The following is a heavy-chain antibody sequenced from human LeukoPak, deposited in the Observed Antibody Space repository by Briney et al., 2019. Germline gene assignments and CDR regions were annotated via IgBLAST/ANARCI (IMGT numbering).Heavy chain of an antibody. J-gene: IGHJ6*02. V-gene: IGHV3-49*04. Sequence: GLSLRLPCTASVFTYGDHAMIWVPHSPGKGRECVGFIRSKSYGGTTEYAASGKGRFTISRDDSKSIAYLQMNSLKTEDTAVYYCTRGGGTMVRGVIYYYGMDVWGQGTTVTVSS. CDR1: VFTYGDHA. D-gene: IGHD3-10*01. CDR3: TRGGGTMVRGVIYYYGMDV. CDR2: IRSKSYGGTT.